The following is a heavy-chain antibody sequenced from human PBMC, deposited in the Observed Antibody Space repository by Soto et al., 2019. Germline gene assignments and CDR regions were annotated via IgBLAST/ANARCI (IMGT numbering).Heavy chain of an antibody. J-gene: IGHJ3*02. Sequence: ASVQVSCKASGYTFTGYYMHWVRQAPGQGLEWMGWINPNSGGTNYAQKFQGRVTMTRDTSISTAYMELSRLRSDDTAVYYCARESRQWLVQGAFDIWGQGTMVTVSS. V-gene: IGHV1-2*02. CDR2: INPNSGGT. CDR3: ARESRQWLVQGAFDI. D-gene: IGHD6-19*01. CDR1: GYTFTGYY.